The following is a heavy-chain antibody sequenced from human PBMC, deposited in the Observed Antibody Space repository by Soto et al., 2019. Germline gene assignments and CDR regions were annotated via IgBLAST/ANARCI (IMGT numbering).Heavy chain of an antibody. CDR1: GFSLTTSGVG. CDR3: AHRVLRTVFGLVTTTAIYFDF. CDR2: IHWDDDK. Sequence: QITLNESGPPVVRPTETLTLTCRFSGFSLTTSGVGVGWIRQSPGKAPEWLALIHWDDDKRYSASLKSRLTITKDTSKNQVVLTVSDLDPTDTATYYCAHRVLRTVFGLVTTTAIYFDFWGQGTPVAVSS. J-gene: IGHJ4*02. D-gene: IGHD3-3*01. V-gene: IGHV2-5*02.